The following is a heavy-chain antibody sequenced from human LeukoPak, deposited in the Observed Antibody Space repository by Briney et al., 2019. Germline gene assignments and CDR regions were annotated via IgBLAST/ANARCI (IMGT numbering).Heavy chain of an antibody. CDR1: GYTFTSYD. V-gene: IGHV1-8*01. D-gene: IGHD2-2*02. J-gene: IGHJ4*02. Sequence: ASVKVSCKASGYTFTSYDINWVRQATGQGLEWMGWMNPNSGNTGYAQKFQGRVTMTRNTSISTAYMELSSLRSEDTAVYYCAREGQEYCSSTSCYIRDLEPYFDYWGQGTLVTVSS. CDR3: AREGQEYCSSTSCYIRDLEPYFDY. CDR2: MNPNSGNT.